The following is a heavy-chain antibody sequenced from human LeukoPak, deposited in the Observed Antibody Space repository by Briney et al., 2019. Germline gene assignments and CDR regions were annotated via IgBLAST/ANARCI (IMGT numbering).Heavy chain of an antibody. Sequence: GASVKVSCKASGYTFTGHYMYWVRQAPGQGLEWMGWINPNSGGTNYAQKFQGRVTMTRDTSISTAYMELGRLRSDDTAVYYCARGGSCSGGSCSYNWFDPWGQGTLVTVSS. V-gene: IGHV1-2*02. CDR1: GYTFTGHY. CDR3: ARGGSCSGGSCSYNWFDP. D-gene: IGHD2-15*01. J-gene: IGHJ5*02. CDR2: INPNSGGT.